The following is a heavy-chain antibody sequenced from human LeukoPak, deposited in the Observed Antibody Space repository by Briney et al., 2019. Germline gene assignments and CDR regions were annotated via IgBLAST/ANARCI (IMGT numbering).Heavy chain of an antibody. CDR3: ARHLRPGYSGYDSAFDY. Sequence: SETLSLTCTVSGGSISSYYWSWIRQPPGKGLEWIGYIYYSGSTNYNPSLKSRVTISVDTSKNQLSLKLNSVTATDTAVYYCARHLRPGYSGYDSAFDYWGQGSLVIVSS. V-gene: IGHV4-59*08. CDR1: GGSISSYY. J-gene: IGHJ4*02. CDR2: IYYSGST. D-gene: IGHD5-12*01.